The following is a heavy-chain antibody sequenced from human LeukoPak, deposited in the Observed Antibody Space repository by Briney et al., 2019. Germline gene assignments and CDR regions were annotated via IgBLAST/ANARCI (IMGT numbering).Heavy chain of an antibody. V-gene: IGHV3-23*01. Sequence: GGSLRLSCAASGFTFSGYAINWVRQPPGKGLEWVLGVSGSGDNTYYADSVKGRFTIFRDNSKNTLYLQMNSLRADDTAVYYCARWSRSCSSTSCLFDYWGQGTLVTVSS. J-gene: IGHJ4*02. CDR1: GFTFSGYA. CDR3: ARWSRSCSSTSCLFDY. CDR2: VSGSGDNT. D-gene: IGHD2-2*01.